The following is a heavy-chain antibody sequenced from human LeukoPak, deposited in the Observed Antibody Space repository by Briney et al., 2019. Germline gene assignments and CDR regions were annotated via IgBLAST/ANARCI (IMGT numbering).Heavy chain of an antibody. V-gene: IGHV3-69-1*01. CDR3: AKDRANWAIDD. CDR2: IGGDGIA. Sequence: PGGSLRLSCVASGFTFTDHPMNWVRQAPGKGREWISYIGGDGIAFYADSVKGRFTASKDDARKSMYLQMNSLRVEDTAVYYCAKDRANWAIDDWGQGTQVTVSS. J-gene: IGHJ4*02. D-gene: IGHD3-16*01. CDR1: GFTFTDHP.